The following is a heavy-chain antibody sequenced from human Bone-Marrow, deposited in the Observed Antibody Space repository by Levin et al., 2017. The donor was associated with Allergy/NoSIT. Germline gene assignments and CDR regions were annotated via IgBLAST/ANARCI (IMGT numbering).Heavy chain of an antibody. D-gene: IGHD2-15*01. CDR1: GFMLEDYA. J-gene: IGHJ3*01. Sequence: GGSLRLSCEGSGFMLEDYAMHWVRQGQGKGLEWVSRISWNSVATGYADSVRGRFIISRDNAKKSLYLQMNSLRPEDTALYYCAREVCRGGSCFDAFDVWGQGTMVTVSS. CDR3: AREVCRGGSCFDAFDV. CDR2: ISWNSVAT. V-gene: IGHV3-9*01.